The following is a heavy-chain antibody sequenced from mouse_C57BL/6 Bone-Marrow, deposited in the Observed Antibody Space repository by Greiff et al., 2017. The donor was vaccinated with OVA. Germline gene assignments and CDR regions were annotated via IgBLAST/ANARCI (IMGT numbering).Heavy chain of an antibody. J-gene: IGHJ3*01. CDR3: ARPYYYGEAFAY. CDR1: GFSLTSYG. Sequence: VQLVESGPGLVQPSQILSITCTVSGFSLTSYGVHWVRQSPGKGLEWLGVIWSGGSTDYNAAFISRLSISKDNSKSQVFFKMNSLQADDTAIYYCARPYYYGEAFAYWGQGTLVTVSA. CDR2: IWSGGST. D-gene: IGHD1-1*01. V-gene: IGHV2-2*01.